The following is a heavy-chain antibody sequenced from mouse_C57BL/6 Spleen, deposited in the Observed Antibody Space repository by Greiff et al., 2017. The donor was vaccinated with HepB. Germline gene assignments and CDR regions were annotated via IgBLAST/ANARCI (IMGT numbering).Heavy chain of an antibody. J-gene: IGHJ2*01. Sequence: QLQQPGAELVRPGSSVKLSCKASGYTFTSYWMHWVKQRPIQGLEWIGNIDPSDSETHYNQKFKDKATLTVDKSSSTAYMQLSSLTSEDSAVYYCAREDSSGLDYWGQGTTLTVSS. CDR3: AREDSSGLDY. D-gene: IGHD3-2*02. V-gene: IGHV1-52*01. CDR2: IDPSDSET. CDR1: GYTFTSYW.